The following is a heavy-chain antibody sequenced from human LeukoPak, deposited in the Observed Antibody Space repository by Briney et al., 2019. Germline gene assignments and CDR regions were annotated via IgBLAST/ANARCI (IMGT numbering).Heavy chain of an antibody. CDR3: ATYLSSGSGAFDC. CDR1: GYSISSGYY. J-gene: IGHJ4*02. CDR2: IYHSGST. Sequence: SETLSLTCTVSGYSISSGYYWGWIRQPPGKGLEWIGSIYHSGSTYYNPSLKSRVTISVDTSKNQFSLKLSSVTAADTAVYYCATYLSSGSGAFDCWGQGTLVTVSS. D-gene: IGHD6-19*01. V-gene: IGHV4-38-2*02.